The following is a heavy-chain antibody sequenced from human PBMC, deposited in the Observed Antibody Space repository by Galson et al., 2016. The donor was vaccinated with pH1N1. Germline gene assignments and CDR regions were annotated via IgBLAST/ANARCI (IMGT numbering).Heavy chain of an antibody. Sequence: SVKVSCKASGYTFTSYGIDWVRQAPGQGLEWMGWISGYNGNTIYAQKFQGRVIMTTDTSTSTAYMEMRGLRSGDTAIYYCARDLGQLEREFFDYWGQGTLVTDSS. V-gene: IGHV1-18*01. CDR2: ISGYNGNT. J-gene: IGHJ4*02. CDR3: ARDLGQLEREFFDY. D-gene: IGHD1-1*01. CDR1: GYTFTSYG.